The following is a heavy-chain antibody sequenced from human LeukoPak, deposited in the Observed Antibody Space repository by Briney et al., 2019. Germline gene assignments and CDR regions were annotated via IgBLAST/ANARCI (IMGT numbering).Heavy chain of an antibody. D-gene: IGHD2-2*01. CDR3: ARHGGDIVVVPAAPFDY. Sequence: SETLSLTCTVSGASIRSHYWSWLRQPPGKGLEWIGYIYYSGSTNYNPSLKSRVTISVDTSKNQFSLKLSSVTAADTAVYYCARHGGDIVVVPAAPFDYWGQGTLVTVSS. CDR1: GASIRSHY. J-gene: IGHJ4*02. V-gene: IGHV4-59*08. CDR2: IYYSGST.